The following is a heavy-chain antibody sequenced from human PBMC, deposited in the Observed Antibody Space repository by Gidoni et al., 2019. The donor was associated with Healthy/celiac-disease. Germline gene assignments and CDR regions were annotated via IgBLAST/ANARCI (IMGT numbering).Heavy chain of an antibody. CDR1: GYTFTGYY. CDR2: INPNSGGT. D-gene: IGHD1-1*01. J-gene: IGHJ3*02. V-gene: IGHV1-2*02. Sequence: QLQPVQSGSEVKKPGTSVRVSCKAPGYTFTGYYMHWVRQAPGQGLEWMGWINPNSGGTNYAQKFQGRVTMTRDTSISTAYMELSRLRSDDTDVYYCVRSSKYWNDVGGYAFDIWGQGTMVTVSS. CDR3: VRSSKYWNDVGGYAFDI.